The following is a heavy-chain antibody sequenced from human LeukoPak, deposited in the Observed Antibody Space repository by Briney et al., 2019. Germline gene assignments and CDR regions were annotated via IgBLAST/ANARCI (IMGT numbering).Heavy chain of an antibody. J-gene: IGHJ4*02. CDR1: GSTFDAYG. D-gene: IGHD6-19*01. CDR2: INWNGGST. CDR3: ARGDSSGWYFDQ. V-gene: IGHV3-20*04. Sequence: GGSLRLSCAASGSTFDAYGMSWVRHAPGKGLEWVSGINWNGGSTGYAGSVRGRFTISRDNAKNSLYLQMNSLRAEDTALYYCARGDSSGWYFDQWGQGILVTVSS.